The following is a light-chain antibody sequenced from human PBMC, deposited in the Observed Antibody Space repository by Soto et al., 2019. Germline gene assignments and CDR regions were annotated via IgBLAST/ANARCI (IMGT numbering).Light chain of an antibody. CDR2: EVS. J-gene: IGLJ1*01. Sequence: AVLTQPPSASGSPGQSVTVSCSGTMSYVGGYNYVSWYQQHPGKAPKLMIYEVSKRPSGVPDRFSGSKSGNTASLTVSGLQAEDEADYYCCSFAGSYTYVFGTGTKVNVL. V-gene: IGLV2-8*01. CDR3: CSFAGSYTYV. CDR1: MSYVGGYNY.